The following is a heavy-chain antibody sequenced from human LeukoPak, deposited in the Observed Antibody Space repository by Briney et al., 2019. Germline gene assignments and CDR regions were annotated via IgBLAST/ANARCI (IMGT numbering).Heavy chain of an antibody. CDR2: ISSSGRTI. D-gene: IGHD3-10*01. CDR3: AREQPPGVYFDY. J-gene: IGHJ4*02. Sequence: PGGSLRLSCAASGFTFSSYEMNWVRQAPGKGLEWVSYISSSGRTIYYADSVKGRFTISRDNSKNTLYLQMNSLRAEDTAVYYCAREQPPGVYFDYWGQGTLVTVSS. CDR1: GFTFSSYE. V-gene: IGHV3-48*03.